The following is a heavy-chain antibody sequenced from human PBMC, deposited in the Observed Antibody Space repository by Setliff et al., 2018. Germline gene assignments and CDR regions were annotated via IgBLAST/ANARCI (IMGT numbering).Heavy chain of an antibody. J-gene: IGHJ4*02. Sequence: GASVKVSCKASGYTFTDFGITWMRQAPGQGLEWMGWISAYTGNTKYAQKLQGRVTMTTDTSTGTAYMELSSLTFDDTAVYFCSRLVRYCTATSCQRLSGGEFWGQGTLVTVSS. V-gene: IGHV1-18*01. CDR3: SRLVRYCTATSCQRLSGGEF. CDR2: ISAYTGNT. D-gene: IGHD2-2*01. CDR1: GYTFTDFG.